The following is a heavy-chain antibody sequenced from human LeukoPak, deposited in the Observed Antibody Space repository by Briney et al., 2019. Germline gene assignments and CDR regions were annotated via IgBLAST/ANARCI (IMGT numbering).Heavy chain of an antibody. J-gene: IGHJ6*03. V-gene: IGHV1-69*02. Sequence: ASVKVSCKASGGTFSSYTISWVRQAPGQGLEWMGRIIPILGIANYAQKFQGRVTITADESTSTAYMELSSLRSEDTAVYYCARGYCSSTSCYDGSYYYYMDVWGKGTTVTVSS. CDR3: ARGYCSSTSCYDGSYYYYMDV. D-gene: IGHD2-2*01. CDR1: GGTFSSYT. CDR2: IIPILGIA.